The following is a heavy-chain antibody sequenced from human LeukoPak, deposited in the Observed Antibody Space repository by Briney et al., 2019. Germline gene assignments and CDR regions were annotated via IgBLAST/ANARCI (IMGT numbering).Heavy chain of an antibody. V-gene: IGHV3-23*01. CDR2: ISGSGGST. CDR3: AKVGFGDSSGYYYDGFDP. D-gene: IGHD3-22*01. CDR1: GFTISSYA. Sequence: GGTLRLSCAASGFTISSYAMSWVRQAPGKGLQWVSAISGSGGSTYYDDSVKGRFTISIDKSKNTLYLQMNSLRAEDTAVYYCAKVGFGDSSGYYYDGFDPWGQGTLVTVSS. J-gene: IGHJ5*02.